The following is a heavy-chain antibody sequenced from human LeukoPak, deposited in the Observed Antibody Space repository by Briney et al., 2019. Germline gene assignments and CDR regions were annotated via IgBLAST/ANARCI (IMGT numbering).Heavy chain of an antibody. V-gene: IGHV3-33*01. CDR2: IWYDGSNK. J-gene: IGHJ4*02. D-gene: IGHD5-18*01. CDR1: GFTFSSYG. Sequence: PGRSLRLSCAASGFTFSSYGMHWVRQAPGKGLEWVAIIWYDGSNKYYADSVKGRFTISRDNSKNTLYLQMSSLRAEDTAVYYCARDRHTALLDYGGRGTLVTVPA. CDR3: ARDRHTALLDY.